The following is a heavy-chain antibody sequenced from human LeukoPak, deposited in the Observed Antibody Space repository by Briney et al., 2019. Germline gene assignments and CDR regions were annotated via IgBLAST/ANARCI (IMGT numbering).Heavy chain of an antibody. CDR2: ISTYNGNT. V-gene: IGHV1-18*04. CDR3: ARSSSSSWYVFDY. Sequence: ASVKVSCKTSGYTFTTYGVSRVRQAPGQGLEWMGWISTYNGNTNYAQELQGRVTMTTDTSTSTVYMELGSLRSDDTAVYYCARSSSSSWYVFDYWGQGTLVTVSS. J-gene: IGHJ4*02. D-gene: IGHD6-13*01. CDR1: GYTFTTYG.